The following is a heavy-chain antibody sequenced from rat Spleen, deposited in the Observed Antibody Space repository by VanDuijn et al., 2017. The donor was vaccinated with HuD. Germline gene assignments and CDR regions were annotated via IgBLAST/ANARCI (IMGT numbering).Heavy chain of an antibody. CDR2: ISYDGRSS. CDR1: GFTFSDYN. J-gene: IGHJ2*01. Sequence: EVQLVESDGGLVQPGRSLKLSCATSGFTFSDYNMAWVRQAPKKGLEWVATISYDGRSSYYRDSVKGRFTISRDDAKSTLYLQMNSLRSEDTATYYCARLSQGYFDYWGQGVMVTVSS. CDR3: ARLSQGYFDY. V-gene: IGHV5-7*01.